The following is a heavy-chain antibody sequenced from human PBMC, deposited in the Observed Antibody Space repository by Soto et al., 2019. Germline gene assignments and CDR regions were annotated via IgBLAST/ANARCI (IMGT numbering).Heavy chain of an antibody. J-gene: IGHJ6*02. CDR1: GFTFSSYG. D-gene: IGHD6-6*01. CDR2: IWYDGSNK. V-gene: IGHV3-33*01. CDR3: ARSIAARSYYYYYGMDV. Sequence: GGSLRLSCAASGFTFSSYGMHWVRQAPGKGLEWVAVIWYDGSNKYYADSVKGRFTISRDNSKNTLYLQMNSLRAEDTAVYYCARSIAARSYYYYYGMDVWGQGTTVTVSS.